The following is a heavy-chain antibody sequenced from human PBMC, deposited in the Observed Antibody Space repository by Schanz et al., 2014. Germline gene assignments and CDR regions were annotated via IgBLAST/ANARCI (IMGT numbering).Heavy chain of an antibody. CDR3: AKVRYSSGWRGDYFDE. J-gene: IGHJ4*02. CDR1: GFTFENYA. V-gene: IGHV3-23*04. Sequence: EVQLVESGGGLVQPGGSLRLSCAASGFTFENYALTWVRQVPGKGLEWVSALSEGGGGTHYADSVRGRFTISSDSSKNTLYLQMNSLRAEDTAVYYCAKVRYSSGWRGDYFDEWGQGTLXTVAS. CDR2: LSEGGGGT. D-gene: IGHD6-25*01.